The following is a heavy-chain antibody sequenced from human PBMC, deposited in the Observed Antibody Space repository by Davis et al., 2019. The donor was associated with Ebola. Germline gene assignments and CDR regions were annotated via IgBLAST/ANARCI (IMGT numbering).Heavy chain of an antibody. J-gene: IGHJ4*02. CDR2: IYYSGST. D-gene: IGHD2-2*01. CDR3: ARAPIVVVPAAMRGYYFDY. V-gene: IGHV4-61*08. CDR1: GGSISSGGYY. Sequence: MPSETLSLTCTVSGGSISSGGYYWSWIRQHPGKGLEWIGYIYYSGSTNCNPSLKSRVTISVDTSKNQFSLKLSSVTAADTAVYYCARAPIVVVPAAMRGYYFDYWGQGTLVTVSS.